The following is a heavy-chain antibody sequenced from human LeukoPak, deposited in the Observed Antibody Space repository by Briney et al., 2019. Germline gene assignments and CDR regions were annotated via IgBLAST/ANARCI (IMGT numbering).Heavy chain of an antibody. CDR2: LYTTGST. CDR1: SDSITNYS. J-gene: IGHJ4*02. CDR3: ARSSTYDNRVFDY. D-gene: IGHD3-22*01. V-gene: IGHV4-4*07. Sequence: PSETLSLTCNPSSDSITNYSWNWIRQPAGKGLEWIGRLYTTGSTTYHPSLKSRVTISLDTSRAQFSLRLHSVTAADTAVYYCARSSTYDNRVFDYWGQGTPVMVSS.